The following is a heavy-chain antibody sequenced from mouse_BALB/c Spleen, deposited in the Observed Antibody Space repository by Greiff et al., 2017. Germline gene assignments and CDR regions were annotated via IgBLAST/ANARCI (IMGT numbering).Heavy chain of an antibody. V-gene: IGHV2-9*02. CDR3: ARAPRTSATRDYAMDY. Sequence: VKLVESGPGLVAPSQSLSITCTVSGFSLTSYGVHWVRQPPGKGLEWLGVIWAGGSTTYNSALMSRLSISKDNSKSQVFLKMNSLQTDDTAMYYCARAPRTSATRDYAMDYWGQGTSVTVSS. J-gene: IGHJ4*01. CDR1: GFSLTSYG. CDR2: IWAGGST. D-gene: IGHD1-2*01.